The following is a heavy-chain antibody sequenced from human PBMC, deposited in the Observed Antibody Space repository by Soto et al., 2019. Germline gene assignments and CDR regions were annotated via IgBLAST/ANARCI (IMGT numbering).Heavy chain of an antibody. CDR3: ARGKMRGWFNP. CDR1: GGSFSGYY. V-gene: IGHV4-34*01. J-gene: IGHJ5*02. D-gene: IGHD3-10*01. CDR2: INHSGST. Sequence: QVQLQQWGAGLLKPSETLSLTCAVYGGSFSGYYWSWIRQPPGKGLEWIGEINHSGSTNYNPSLKSRVTISVDPSKTKFPIRRRSGTAAETGVYSCARGKMRGWFNPGGQETLVTVS.